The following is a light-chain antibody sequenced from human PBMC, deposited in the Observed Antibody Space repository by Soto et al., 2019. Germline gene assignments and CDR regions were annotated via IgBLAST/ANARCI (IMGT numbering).Light chain of an antibody. J-gene: IGLJ1*01. CDR2: EVS. CDR3: SSYAGSYV. V-gene: IGLV2-23*02. CDR1: SSDVGNYNL. Sequence: QSALTQPASVSGSPGQSITISCTGTSSDVGNYNLVSWYQQYPGKAPKLMIYEVSKRPSGVPDRFSGSKSGNTASLTVSGLQAEDEADYYCSSYAGSYVFGTGTKLTVL.